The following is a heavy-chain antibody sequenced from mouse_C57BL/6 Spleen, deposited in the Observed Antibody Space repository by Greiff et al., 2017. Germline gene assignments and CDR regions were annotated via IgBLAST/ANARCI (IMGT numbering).Heavy chain of an antibody. Sequence: QVQLQQSGAELVMPGASVKLSCKASGFTFTCYWMHWVKQRPGQGLEWIGEIDPYDSYTNYNQKFKGKSTLTVAKSSSTSYMQLSSLTSVDTSVYYCASSFALNTAVPDYIDYWGQGTTRTVSS. V-gene: IGHV1-69*01. D-gene: IGHD1-1*01. J-gene: IGHJ2*01. CDR1: GFTFTCYW. CDR2: IDPYDSYT. CDR3: ASSFALNTAVPDYIDY.